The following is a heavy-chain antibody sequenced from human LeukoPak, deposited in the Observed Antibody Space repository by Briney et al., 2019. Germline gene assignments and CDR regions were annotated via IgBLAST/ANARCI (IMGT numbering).Heavy chain of an antibody. V-gene: IGHV4-39*01. CDR1: GGSISSSSYY. CDR2: IYYSGST. J-gene: IGHJ5*02. Sequence: PSETLSLTCTVSGGSISSSSYYWGWIRQPPGKGLEWIGSIYYSGSTYYNPSLKSRVTISVDTSKNQFSLKLSSVTAADTAVYYCARQGRPIAAAAPTRSWFDPWGQGTLVTVSS. D-gene: IGHD6-13*01. CDR3: ARQGRPIAAAAPTRSWFDP.